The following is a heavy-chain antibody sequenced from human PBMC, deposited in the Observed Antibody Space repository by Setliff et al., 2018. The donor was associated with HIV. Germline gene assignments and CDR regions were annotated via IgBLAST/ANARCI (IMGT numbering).Heavy chain of an antibody. D-gene: IGHD6-19*01. CDR1: GGSIGTYY. V-gene: IGHV4-59*01. CDR3: ARGSPYTSAWYGGGTFDI. Sequence: PSETLSLTCPVSGGSIGTYYRSWIRQPPGKGLEWIGYIYYTGSTNYNPSLKSRVIISVDTSKNQFSLNLSSVTAADTAVYFCARGSPYTSAWYGGGTFDIWGQGTLVTVSS. CDR2: IYYTGST. J-gene: IGHJ3*02.